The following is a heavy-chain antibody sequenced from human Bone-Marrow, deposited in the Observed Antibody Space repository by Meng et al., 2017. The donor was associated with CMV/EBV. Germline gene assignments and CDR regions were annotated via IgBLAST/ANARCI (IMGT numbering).Heavy chain of an antibody. CDR2: IKSKTDGGTT. D-gene: IGHD1-26*01. V-gene: IGHV3-15*01. CDR3: TTVGATEAYYYYGMEL. J-gene: IGHJ6*01. Sequence: GESLKISCAASGFTFSNAWMSWVRQAPGKGLEWVGRIKSKTDGGTTDYAAPVKGRFTISRDDSKNTLYLQMNSLKTEDTAVYYCTTVGATEAYYYYGMELWGQGNTVNLYS. CDR1: GFTFSNAW.